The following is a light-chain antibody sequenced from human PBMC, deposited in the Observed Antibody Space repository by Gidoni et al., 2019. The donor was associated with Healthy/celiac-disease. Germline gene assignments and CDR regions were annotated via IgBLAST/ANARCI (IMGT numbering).Light chain of an antibody. J-gene: IGLJ1*01. V-gene: IGLV3-1*01. CDR1: KLGDKY. CDR2: QDS. Sequence: SYELTQPPSVSVSPGQTASITCPGDKLGDKYACWYQQKPGQSPMLVIYQDSKRPSGIPERFSGSNSGNTATLTISGTQAMDEADYYCQAWDSSTAPYVFGTGTKVTVL. CDR3: QAWDSSTAPYV.